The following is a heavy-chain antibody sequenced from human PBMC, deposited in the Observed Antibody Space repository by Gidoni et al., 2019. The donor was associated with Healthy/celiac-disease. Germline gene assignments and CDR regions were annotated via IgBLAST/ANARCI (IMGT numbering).Heavy chain of an antibody. J-gene: IGHJ5*02. CDR1: GFSLSNARMG. D-gene: IGHD6-13*01. V-gene: IGHV2-26*01. CDR3: VRIRRFEQQLVYNWFDP. Sequence: QVTLKESGPVLVKPTETLTLTCTVSGFSLSNARMGVSWIRQPPGKALEWLAHIFSNAEKSSSTSLKSRLTISKDTSKSQVVLTMTNMDPVDTATYYCVRIRRFEQQLVYNWFDPWGQGTLVTVSS. CDR2: IFSNAEK.